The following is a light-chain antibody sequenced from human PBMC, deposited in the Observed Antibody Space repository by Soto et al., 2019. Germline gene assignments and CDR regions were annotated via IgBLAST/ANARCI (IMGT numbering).Light chain of an antibody. Sequence: QSVLTQPASVSGSPGQAITIACAGTSRDVGGYNSVSWYQQHPGKAPKLIIYEVNNRPSGVSNRFSGSKSGNTASLTISGLQAEDEAEYYCNSYTSSTTYVFGTGTKVTVL. J-gene: IGLJ1*01. CDR3: NSYTSSTTYV. CDR2: EVN. V-gene: IGLV2-14*01. CDR1: SRDVGGYNS.